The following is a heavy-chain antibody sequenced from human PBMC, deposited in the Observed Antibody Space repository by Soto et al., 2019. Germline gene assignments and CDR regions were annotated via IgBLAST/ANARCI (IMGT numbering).Heavy chain of an antibody. CDR3: ARGPITMVRGVIITSYYYYGMDV. D-gene: IGHD3-10*01. CDR2: INPNSGGT. Sequence: ASVKVSCKASGYTFTGYYMHWVRQAPGQGLEWMGWINPNSGGTNYAQKFQGWVTMTRETSISTAYMELSRLRSDDTAVYYCARGPITMVRGVIITSYYYYGMDVWGQGTTVTVSS. CDR1: GYTFTGYY. J-gene: IGHJ6*02. V-gene: IGHV1-2*04.